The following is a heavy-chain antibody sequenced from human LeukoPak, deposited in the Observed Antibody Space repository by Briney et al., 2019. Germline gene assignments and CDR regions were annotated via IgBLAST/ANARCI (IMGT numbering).Heavy chain of an antibody. V-gene: IGHV5-51*01. D-gene: IGHD4-17*01. CDR1: GYSFTSYW. Sequence: GESLKISCKGPGYSFTSYWIGWVRQMPGKGLEWMGIIYPGDSDTRYSPSFQGQVTISADKSISTAYLQWSSLKASDTAMYYCARTNYGDYYYYGMDVWGQGTTVTVSS. J-gene: IGHJ6*02. CDR2: IYPGDSDT. CDR3: ARTNYGDYYYYGMDV.